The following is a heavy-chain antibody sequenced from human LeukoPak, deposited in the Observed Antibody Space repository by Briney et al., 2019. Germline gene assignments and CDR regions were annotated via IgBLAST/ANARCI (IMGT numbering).Heavy chain of an antibody. D-gene: IGHD2-21*02. CDR2: IYYSGST. Sequence: SETLSLTCTVSGGSVSSGRYHWSWIRQHPGKGLEWIGYIYYSGSTHYNPSLKSRVTISVDTSKNQFSLKLSSVTAADTAVYYCARGLAYCGGDCYADWGQGTLVTVSS. V-gene: IGHV4-31*03. CDR1: GGSVSSGRYH. J-gene: IGHJ4*02. CDR3: ARGLAYCGGDCYAD.